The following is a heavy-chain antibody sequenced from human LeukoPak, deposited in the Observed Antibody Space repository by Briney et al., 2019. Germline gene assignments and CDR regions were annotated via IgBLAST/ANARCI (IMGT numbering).Heavy chain of an antibody. Sequence: GGSLRLSCAASGFTFSSYSMNWVRQAPGKGLEWVSSISSSSSYIYYADSVKGRFTISRDNAKNSLYLQMNSLRAEDTAVYYCARDHVVVPAAPFDYWGQGTLATVSS. CDR1: GFTFSSYS. V-gene: IGHV3-21*01. CDR3: ARDHVVVPAAPFDY. D-gene: IGHD2-2*01. J-gene: IGHJ4*02. CDR2: ISSSSSYI.